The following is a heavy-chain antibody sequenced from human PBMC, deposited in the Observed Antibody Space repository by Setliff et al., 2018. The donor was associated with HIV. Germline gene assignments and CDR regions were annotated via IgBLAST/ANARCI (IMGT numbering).Heavy chain of an antibody. CDR1: GYTFTDYF. CDR3: ARGSGMGGYYYYDY. D-gene: IGHD3-22*01. CDR2: ISPQNGDR. J-gene: IGHJ4*02. V-gene: IGHV1-2*02. Sequence: GASVKVSCKASGYTFTDYFIHWVRQAPGQGLEWMGWISPQNGDRKIPQRFRGRVTMTRDTSISTVYMELSGLTSDDTAVYFCARGSGMGGYYYYDYWGQGTLVTVSS.